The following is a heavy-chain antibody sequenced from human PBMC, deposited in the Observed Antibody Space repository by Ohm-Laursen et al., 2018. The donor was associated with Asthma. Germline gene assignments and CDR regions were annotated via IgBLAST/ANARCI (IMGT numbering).Heavy chain of an antibody. V-gene: IGHV1-3*01. CDR1: GYTFTGYY. CDR3: ARYDYGDYVFDL. D-gene: IGHD4-17*01. Sequence: SSVKVSCKASGYTFTGYYMHWVRQAPGQGLEWMGWINAGNGNTKYSQKFQGRVTITRDTSASTAYMELSSLRSEDTAVYYCARYDYGDYVFDLWGRGTLVTVST. CDR2: INAGNGNT. J-gene: IGHJ2*01.